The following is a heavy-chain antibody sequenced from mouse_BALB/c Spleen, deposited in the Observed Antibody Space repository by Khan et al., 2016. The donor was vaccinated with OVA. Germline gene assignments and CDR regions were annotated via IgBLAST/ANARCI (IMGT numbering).Heavy chain of an antibody. CDR3: ARTARIKY. CDR2: MSYSGST. CDR1: GYSITSGYG. V-gene: IGHV3-2*02. J-gene: IGHJ2*01. Sequence: VQLKQSGPGLVKPSQSLSLTCTVTGYSITSGYGWNWIRQFPGNKLEWMGYMSYSGSTNYNPSLKSRISITRDTSKNQFFLQLNSVTTEGTATYYCARTARIKYWGQGTTLTVSS. D-gene: IGHD1-2*01.